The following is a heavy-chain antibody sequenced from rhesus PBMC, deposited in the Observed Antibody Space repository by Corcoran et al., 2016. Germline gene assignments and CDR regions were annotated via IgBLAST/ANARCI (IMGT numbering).Heavy chain of an antibody. Sequence: QVQLQESGPGLVQPSETLSLPCAVSGGSISSSYYYLSWLRQAPGKGLEWIGYIPYRGRTSYNPSLKSRVNISRDTSKNQFSLKLSAVTAADTAVHYCARTVTPYWYFDLWGPGTPITISS. J-gene: IGHJ2*01. CDR3: ARTVTPYWYFDL. CDR1: GGSISSSYYY. D-gene: IGHD4-23*01. V-gene: IGHV4-122*02. CDR2: IPYRGRT.